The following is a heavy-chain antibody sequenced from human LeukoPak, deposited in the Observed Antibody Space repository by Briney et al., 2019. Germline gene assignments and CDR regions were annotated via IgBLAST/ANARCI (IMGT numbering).Heavy chain of an antibody. CDR1: GGSFSGYY. Sequence: PSETLSLTCAVYGGSFSGYYWSWIRQPPGKGLEWIGEINHSGSTNYNPSLKSRVTISVDMSKNQFSLKLSSVTAADTAVYYCARLIVGATPFDYWGQGTLVTVSS. J-gene: IGHJ4*02. CDR3: ARLIVGATPFDY. CDR2: INHSGST. D-gene: IGHD1-26*01. V-gene: IGHV4-34*01.